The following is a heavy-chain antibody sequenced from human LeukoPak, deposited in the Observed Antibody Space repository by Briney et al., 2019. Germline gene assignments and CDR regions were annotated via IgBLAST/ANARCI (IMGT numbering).Heavy chain of an antibody. J-gene: IGHJ6*03. CDR2: INHIGTT. Sequence: PSETLSLTCNVSGGSFNGYYWTWIRQPPGKGLEWIAEINHIGTTNHDPSLKSRVSVSTDTSKNQFFLKLTSVTAADTALYYCARLVVTAPQNHYYMDVWGEGTTVTVSS. V-gene: IGHV4-34*01. D-gene: IGHD2-21*02. CDR1: GGSFNGYY. CDR3: ARLVVTAPQNHYYMDV.